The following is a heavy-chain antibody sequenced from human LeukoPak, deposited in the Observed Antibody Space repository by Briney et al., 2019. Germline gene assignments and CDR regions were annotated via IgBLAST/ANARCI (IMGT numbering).Heavy chain of an antibody. V-gene: IGHV4-34*01. CDR3: ASRIAVAGPFDY. Sequence: SETLSLTCAVYGGSFSGYYWSWIRQPPGKGLEWIGEINHSGSANYNPSLKSRVTISVDTSKNQFSLKLSSVTAADTAVYYCASRIAVAGPFDYWGQGTLVTVSS. CDR1: GGSFSGYY. D-gene: IGHD6-19*01. CDR2: INHSGSA. J-gene: IGHJ4*02.